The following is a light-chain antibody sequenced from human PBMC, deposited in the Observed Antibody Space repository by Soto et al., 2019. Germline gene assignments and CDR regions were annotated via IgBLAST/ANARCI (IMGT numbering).Light chain of an antibody. J-gene: IGLJ2*01. CDR1: NIGSKS. V-gene: IGLV3-21*02. CDR2: GDS. CDR3: QAWDSNTAV. Sequence: SYELTQPPSVSVAPGQTARITCEGNNIGSKSVHWYQQSPGQAPVLVVYGDSDRPSGTPERFSGSDSGNTATLTISGVEAGDEADYYCQAWDSNTAVFGGGTKLTVL.